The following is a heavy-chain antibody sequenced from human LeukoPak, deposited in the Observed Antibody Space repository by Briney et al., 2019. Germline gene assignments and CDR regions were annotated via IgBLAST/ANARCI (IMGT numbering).Heavy chain of an antibody. CDR3: ATKGYSGYDTRQTNYFDY. CDR2: IYYSGST. CDR1: GGSISSSSYY. V-gene: IGHV4-39*07. Sequence: PSETLSLTCTVSGGSISSSSYYWGWIRQPPGKGLEWIGSIYYSGSTYYNPSLKSRVTISVDTSKNQFSLKLSSETAADTAVYYCATKGYSGYDTRQTNYFDYWGQGTLVTVSS. J-gene: IGHJ4*02. D-gene: IGHD5-12*01.